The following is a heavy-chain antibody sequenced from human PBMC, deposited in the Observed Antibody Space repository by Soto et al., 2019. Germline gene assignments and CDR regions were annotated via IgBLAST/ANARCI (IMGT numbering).Heavy chain of an antibody. Sequence: ASVKVSCKASGYTFTSYDINWVRQATGQGLEWMGWMNPNSGNTGYALKFQGRVTMTRNTSISTAYMELSSLRSEDTAVYYCASYSGGWLFYYYVMAVWGQGTPVTVTS. D-gene: IGHD6-19*01. CDR1: GYTFTSYD. CDR2: MNPNSGNT. CDR3: ASYSGGWLFYYYVMAV. J-gene: IGHJ6*02. V-gene: IGHV1-8*01.